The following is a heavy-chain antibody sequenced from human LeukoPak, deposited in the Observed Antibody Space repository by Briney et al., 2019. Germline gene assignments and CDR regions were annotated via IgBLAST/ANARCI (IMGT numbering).Heavy chain of an antibody. CDR3: ARGSVGSGWTFDY. CDR1: GGSFSGYY. V-gene: IGHV4-34*01. J-gene: IGHJ4*02. Sequence: SETLSLTCAVYGGSFSGYYWSWIRQPPGKGLEWIGEINHSGGTNYNPSLKSRVTISVDTSKNQFSLKLSSVTAADTAVYYCARGSVGSGWTFDYWGQGTLVTVSS. D-gene: IGHD6-19*01. CDR2: INHSGGT.